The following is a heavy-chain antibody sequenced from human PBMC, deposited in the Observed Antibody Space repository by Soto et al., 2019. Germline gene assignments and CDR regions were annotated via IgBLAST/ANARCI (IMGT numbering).Heavy chain of an antibody. CDR3: ARRRDGTYALDY. Sequence: QITLKESGPTLVKPTQTLTLTCTSSGFSLSTNGVGVGWIRQPPGKALEWLALIYWDGDKRYSPSLRSRLTLTKDTSKNQVVLTMTNMDPVDTATYYCARRRDGTYALDYWGQGTLVTVA. D-gene: IGHD1-26*01. J-gene: IGHJ4*02. CDR2: IYWDGDK. CDR1: GFSLSTNGVG. V-gene: IGHV2-5*02.